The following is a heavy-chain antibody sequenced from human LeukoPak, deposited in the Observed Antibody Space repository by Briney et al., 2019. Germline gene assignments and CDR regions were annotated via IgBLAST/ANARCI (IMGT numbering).Heavy chain of an antibody. CDR3: ASAKGYGDYFDY. J-gene: IGHJ4*02. V-gene: IGHV3-23*01. D-gene: IGHD4-17*01. Sequence: GGSLRLSCAASGFTFSSNAMSWVRQAPGKGLEWVSTISGGGSSTYYADSVKGRFTISRDNSKNTLYLQMNSLRAEDTAVYYCASAKGYGDYFDYWGQGTLVTVSS. CDR2: ISGGGSST. CDR1: GFTFSSNA.